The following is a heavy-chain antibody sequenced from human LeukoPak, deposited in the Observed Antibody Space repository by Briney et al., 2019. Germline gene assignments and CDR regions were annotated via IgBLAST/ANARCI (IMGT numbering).Heavy chain of an antibody. CDR1: GGSISSYY. CDR2: IYYSGSA. J-gene: IGHJ3*02. CDR3: ARETRGGYAFDI. V-gene: IGHV4-59*01. Sequence: KSSETLSLTCTVSGGSISSYYWSWIRQPPGKGLEWIGYIYYSGSANYNPSLKSRVTISVDTSNNQFSLKLSSVTAADTAVYYCARETRGGYAFDIWGQGTMVTVSS.